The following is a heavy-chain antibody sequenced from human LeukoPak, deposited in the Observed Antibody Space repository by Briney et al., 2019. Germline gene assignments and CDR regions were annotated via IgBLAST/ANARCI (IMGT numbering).Heavy chain of an antibody. Sequence: ASVRVSCKVSGVTLNDLSIQWVRQAPGKGLEWMGGFDPEDGETIYAPKFQARVTMTQDTYEDTAYMELSSLRSEDTAVYYCATDGIPGATTTLDYWGQGTLVTVSS. V-gene: IGHV1-24*01. D-gene: IGHD1-26*01. J-gene: IGHJ4*02. CDR2: FDPEDGET. CDR1: GVTLNDLS. CDR3: ATDGIPGATTTLDY.